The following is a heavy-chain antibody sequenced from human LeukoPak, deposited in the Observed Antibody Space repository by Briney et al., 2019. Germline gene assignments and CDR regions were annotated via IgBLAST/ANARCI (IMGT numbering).Heavy chain of an antibody. CDR1: GFTFSSYS. V-gene: IGHV3-21*01. CDR3: AREGGTVTTTRLDY. D-gene: IGHD4-17*01. Sequence: GSLRLSCAASGFTFSSYSMNWVRQAPGKGLEWVSSISSSSYIYYADSVKGRFTISRDNAKNSLYLQMNSLRAEDTAVYYCAREGGTVTTTRLDYWGQGTLVTVSS. CDR2: ISSSSYI. J-gene: IGHJ4*02.